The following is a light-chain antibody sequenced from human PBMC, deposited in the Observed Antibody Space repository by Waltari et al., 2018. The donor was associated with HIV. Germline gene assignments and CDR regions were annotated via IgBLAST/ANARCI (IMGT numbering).Light chain of an antibody. Sequence: QSALTQPPSVSASPGQSLTISCTGGSSDVGGYNSVSWYQQTPGTAPKLIIYEVSNRPSGVPDRFSGSKSGNTASLTISGLQPEDEADYFCSSYTSSSTYVIFGGGTKLTVL. CDR2: EVS. V-gene: IGLV2-18*02. J-gene: IGLJ2*01. CDR1: SSDVGGYNS. CDR3: SSYTSSSTYVI.